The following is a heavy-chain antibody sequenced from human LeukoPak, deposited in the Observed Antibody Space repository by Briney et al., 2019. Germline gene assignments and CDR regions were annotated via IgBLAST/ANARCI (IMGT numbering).Heavy chain of an antibody. CDR2: IYYNGNT. V-gene: IGHV4-59*12. J-gene: IGHJ4*02. CDR3: ARGGYSSGWYFLLDY. Sequence: PSETLSLTCSVSDGSINSYYWNWIRRPPGKGLEWIGYIYYNGNTNYNPSLKSRVTISVDTSKNQFSLKLSSVTAADTAVYYCARGGYSSGWYFLLDYWGQGTLVTVSS. D-gene: IGHD6-19*01. CDR1: DGSINSYY.